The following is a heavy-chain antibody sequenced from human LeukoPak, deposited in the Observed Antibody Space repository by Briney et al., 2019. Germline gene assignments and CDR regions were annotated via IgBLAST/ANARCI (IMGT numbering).Heavy chain of an antibody. V-gene: IGHV3-23*01. D-gene: IGHD3-9*01. CDR2: ISGSGGST. J-gene: IGHJ4*02. Sequence: GRSLRLSCAASGFTFSSYAMSWVRQAPGKGLEWVSAISGSGGSTYYADSVKGRFTISRDNSKNTLYLQMNSLRAEDTAVYYCAKGPHYDILTGYYRSSFDYWGQGTLVTVSS. CDR1: GFTFSSYA. CDR3: AKGPHYDILTGYYRSSFDY.